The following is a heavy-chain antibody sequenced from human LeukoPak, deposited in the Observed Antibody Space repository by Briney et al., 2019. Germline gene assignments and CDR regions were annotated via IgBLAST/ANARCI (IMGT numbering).Heavy chain of an antibody. V-gene: IGHV4-34*01. CDR3: ARLVRGRVPY. J-gene: IGHJ4*02. Sequence: PSETLSLTCAVYGVSFSGYYRSWIRQPPGKGLEWIGEINHSGSTNYNPSLKSRVTISVDTSKNQFSLKLSSVTAADTAVYYCARLVRGRVPYWGQGTLVTVSS. D-gene: IGHD3-10*01. CDR2: INHSGST. CDR1: GVSFSGYY.